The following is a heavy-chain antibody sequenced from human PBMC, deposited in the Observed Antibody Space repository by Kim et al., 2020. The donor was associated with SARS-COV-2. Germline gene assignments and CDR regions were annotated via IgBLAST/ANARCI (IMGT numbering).Heavy chain of an antibody. CDR3: ARNSSRRPKQFDP. V-gene: IGHV4-31*03. D-gene: IGHD6-13*01. CDR1: GGSISSGGYY. CDR2: IYYSGST. Sequence: SETLSLTCTVSGGSISSGGYYWSWIRQHPGKGLEWIGYIYYSGSTYYNPSLKSRVTISVDTSKNQFSLKLSSVTAADTAVYYCARNSSRRPKQFDPWGQGTLVTVSS. J-gene: IGHJ5*02.